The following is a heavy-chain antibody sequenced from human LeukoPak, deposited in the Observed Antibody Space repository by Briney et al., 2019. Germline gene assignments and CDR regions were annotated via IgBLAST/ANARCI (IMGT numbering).Heavy chain of an antibody. J-gene: IGHJ4*02. CDR2: ISWNSGSI. D-gene: IGHD4-17*01. CDR3: AKDYGDS. Sequence: PGGSLRLSCAASGFTFDDYAMHWVRQAPGKGLEWVSGISWNSGSIGYADSVKGRFTISRDNAKNSLYLQMNSLRTEDTALYYCAKDYGDSWGQGTLVTVSS. CDR1: GFTFDDYA. V-gene: IGHV3-9*01.